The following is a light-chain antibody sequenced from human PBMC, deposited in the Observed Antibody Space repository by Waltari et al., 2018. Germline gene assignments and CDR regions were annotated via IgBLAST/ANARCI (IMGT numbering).Light chain of an antibody. CDR3: QVWDTSSDQFVI. CDR1: NIASKS. Sequence: SYVLTQPPSVSVAPEKTARITCGGDNIASKSVHWYQQRPGQAPVVVIYYDSDRPSGCPERFSGSNAGNTATLTISRVEAGDEADYYCQVWDTSSDQFVIFGGGTKLTVL. V-gene: IGLV3-21*01. CDR2: YDS. J-gene: IGLJ2*01.